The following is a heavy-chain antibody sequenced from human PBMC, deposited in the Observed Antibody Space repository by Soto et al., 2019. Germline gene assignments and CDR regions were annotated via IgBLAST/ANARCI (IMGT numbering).Heavy chain of an antibody. CDR1: GFTFSSYA. CDR3: AREFTRPITIFGGPMGY. D-gene: IGHD3-3*01. V-gene: IGHV3-23*01. J-gene: IGHJ4*02. CDR2: ISGSGGST. Sequence: EVQLLESGGGLVQPGGSLRLSCAASGFTFSSYAMSWVRQAPGKGLDWVSVISGSGGSTYYADSVKGRSTISRDNSKNTLYLQLNSLRADDTAIYYCAREFTRPITIFGGPMGYWGQGTLVTVSS.